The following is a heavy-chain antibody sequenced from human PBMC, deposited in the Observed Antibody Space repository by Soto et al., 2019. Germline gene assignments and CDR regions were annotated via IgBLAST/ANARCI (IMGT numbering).Heavy chain of an antibody. CDR2: ISNDGNNK. Sequence: GGSLRLSCAASGFTFSINDMHWVRQAPGRGLEWVAVISNDGNNKYYADSVKGRFTLSRDDSKNMVYLQMDSLRVEDTAVYYCAKDHQTYNWDYLFDSWGPGTLVTVSS. CDR1: GFTFSIND. CDR3: AKDHQTYNWDYLFDS. J-gene: IGHJ4*02. D-gene: IGHD1-7*01. V-gene: IGHV3-30*18.